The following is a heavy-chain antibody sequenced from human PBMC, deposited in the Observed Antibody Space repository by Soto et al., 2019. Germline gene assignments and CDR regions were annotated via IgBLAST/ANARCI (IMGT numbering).Heavy chain of an antibody. CDR2: ISARGDT. J-gene: IGHJ6*03. D-gene: IGHD2-2*01. V-gene: IGHV3-23*01. Sequence: GGSLRLSCAGSGFTFYAYAMSWVRQAPGKGLEWVSGISARGDTKYIESVKGRFTISRDNSRNTLYVQMDNLRADDTAVYYCALRYCSRTTCPPLNSYFYMDVWGKGTTVTVSS. CDR3: ALRYCSRTTCPPLNSYFYMDV. CDR1: GFTFYAYA.